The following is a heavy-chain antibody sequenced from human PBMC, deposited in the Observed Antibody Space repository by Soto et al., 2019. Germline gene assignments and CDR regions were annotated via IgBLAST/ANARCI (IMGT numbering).Heavy chain of an antibody. D-gene: IGHD6-19*01. J-gene: IGHJ4*02. Sequence: QVELQESGPGLVKTSGALSLTCAVSGGSISSGHWWSWVRQPPGEGLEWIGEIFQSGTTNYNPSVESRVIISMDKSKNQFSLEVISVTAADTAGYFCARHIAVAGTRGFDYWGQGTLVTVSS. V-gene: IGHV4-4*02. CDR3: ARHIAVAGTRGFDY. CDR2: IFQSGTT. CDR1: GGSISSGHW.